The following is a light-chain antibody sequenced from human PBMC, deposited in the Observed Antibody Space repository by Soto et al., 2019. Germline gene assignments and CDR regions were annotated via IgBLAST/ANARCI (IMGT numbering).Light chain of an antibody. Sequence: DIVMTQSPDSLAVSLGGRATINCKSSQSVLYSTNNKNYLAWYQQKPGQPPKLLIYWATTREAGVPDRFSGSGSGTDFTLTIRSLQAEDVAVYYCQQYYSAPFTFGHGTQLEIK. CDR2: WAT. J-gene: IGKJ2*01. V-gene: IGKV4-1*01. CDR3: QQYYSAPFT. CDR1: QSVLYSTNNKNY.